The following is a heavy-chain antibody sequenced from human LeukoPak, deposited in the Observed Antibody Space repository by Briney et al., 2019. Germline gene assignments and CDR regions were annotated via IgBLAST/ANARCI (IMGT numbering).Heavy chain of an antibody. CDR3: ARFGIEMTSQHRGFDY. Sequence: SETLSLTCTVSGGSISSTNYYWGWIRQPPGKGLEWIGSIYYSGSTYYNPSLKSRVTISVDTSKNQFSLKLNSVTAADTSVYYCARFGIEMTSQHRGFDYWGQGTLVTVSS. CDR2: IYYSGST. J-gene: IGHJ4*02. V-gene: IGHV4-39*01. CDR1: GGSISSTNYY. D-gene: IGHD5-24*01.